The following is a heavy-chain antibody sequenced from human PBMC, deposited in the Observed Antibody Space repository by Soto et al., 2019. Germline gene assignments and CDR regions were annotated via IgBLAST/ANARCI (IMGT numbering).Heavy chain of an antibody. CDR3: ARSLVGRIAPPNWFDP. J-gene: IGHJ5*02. D-gene: IGHD6-6*01. V-gene: IGHV1-69*12. CDR2: IIPIFGTA. Sequence: QVQLVQSGAEVKKPGSSVKVSCKASGGTFSSYAISWVRQAPGQVLEWMGGIIPIFGTANYAQKFQGRVTITADESTSTAYMELSSLRSEDTAVYYCARSLVGRIAPPNWFDPWGQGTLVTVSS. CDR1: GGTFSSYA.